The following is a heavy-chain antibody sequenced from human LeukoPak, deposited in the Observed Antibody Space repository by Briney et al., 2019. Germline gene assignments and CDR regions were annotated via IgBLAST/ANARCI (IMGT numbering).Heavy chain of an antibody. CDR3: ARFGSSGYYYYFDY. V-gene: IGHV3-30*19. Sequence: GGSLRLSCAASGFTFSSYGMHWVRQAPGKGLEWVAVISYDGSNKYYADSVKGRFTISRDNSKNTLYLQMNSLRAEDTAVYYCARFGSSGYYYYFDYWGQGTLVTVSS. CDR1: GFTFSSYG. D-gene: IGHD3-22*01. J-gene: IGHJ4*02. CDR2: ISYDGSNK.